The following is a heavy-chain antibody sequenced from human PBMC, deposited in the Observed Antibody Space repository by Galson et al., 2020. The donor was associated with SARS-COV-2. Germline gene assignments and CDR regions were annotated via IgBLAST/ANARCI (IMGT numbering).Heavy chain of an antibody. CDR1: GGTISNDSY. J-gene: IGHJ4*01. D-gene: IGHD6-13*01. V-gene: IGHV4-30-4*01. CDR3: ARKPNALDYFGD. Sequence: ETSETLSLTCTVSGGTISNDSYWSWMRQPPGKRLEWTGYIYYSGRTYYNPSLKSRVTISVDTSKNQLSLRLSSVTAADTAVYYCARKPNALDYFGDWGHGTLVTVSS. CDR2: IYYSGRT.